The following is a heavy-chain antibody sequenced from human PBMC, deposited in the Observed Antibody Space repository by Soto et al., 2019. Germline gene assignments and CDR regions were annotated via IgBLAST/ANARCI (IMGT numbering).Heavy chain of an antibody. CDR3: ARSYYDSTGFAVDP. V-gene: IGHV4-59*02. CDR2: MYLGGSF. D-gene: IGHD3-16*01. J-gene: IGHJ5*02. CDR1: GSSVSNVY. Sequence: SETLSLTYTVSGSSVSNVYWILLRQPPGKGLEWIGFMYLGGSFNYNPSLTSRATISVDTSKNQFSLKLTSVTAADTAVYYCARSYYDSTGFAVDPWGQGTLVTVS.